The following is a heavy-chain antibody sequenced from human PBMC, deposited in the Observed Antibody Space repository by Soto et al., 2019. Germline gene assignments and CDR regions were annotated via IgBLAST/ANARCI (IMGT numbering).Heavy chain of an antibody. D-gene: IGHD4-17*01. Sequence: SVKVSCKASGGTFSSYSISWVRQAPGQGLEWMGGITPLFGSANYAQKFQGRVTITADESTSTACMQLSSLRSEDTAVYYCASEGYGDYGKPFDYWGQGTLVTVSS. CDR3: ASEGYGDYGKPFDY. CDR1: GGTFSSYS. V-gene: IGHV1-69*13. J-gene: IGHJ4*02. CDR2: ITPLFGSA.